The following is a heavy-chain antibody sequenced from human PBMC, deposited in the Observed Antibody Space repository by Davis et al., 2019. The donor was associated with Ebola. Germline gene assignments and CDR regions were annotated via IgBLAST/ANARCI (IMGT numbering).Heavy chain of an antibody. CDR3: VTDDGSGYSGAYYFDY. D-gene: IGHD3-22*01. CDR2: IKSRSDGETI. Sequence: PGGSLRLSCAASGFTFNNVWMSWVRQAPGKGLEWVGRIKSRSDGETIDYAAPVKGRFTISRDDKKNTLYLQMSSLKTEDTAVYYCVTDDGSGYSGAYYFDYWGQGTLVTVSS. CDR1: GFTFNNVW. J-gene: IGHJ4*02. V-gene: IGHV3-15*01.